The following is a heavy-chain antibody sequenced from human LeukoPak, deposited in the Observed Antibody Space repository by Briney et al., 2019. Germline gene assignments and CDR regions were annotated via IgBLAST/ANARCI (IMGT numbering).Heavy chain of an antibody. V-gene: IGHV4-59*01. CDR3: ARAYSSSWYYFEY. J-gene: IGHJ4*02. CDR1: GGSLSSYY. Sequence: TSEPLSLTCTVSGGSLSSYYWSWLRQPPGKGLEWIGYIYYSGSTNYNPSLKSRVTISVDTSKKQFSLKLSSVTAADTAVYYCARAYSSSWYYFEYCGQGTLVTVSS. D-gene: IGHD6-13*01. CDR2: IYYSGST.